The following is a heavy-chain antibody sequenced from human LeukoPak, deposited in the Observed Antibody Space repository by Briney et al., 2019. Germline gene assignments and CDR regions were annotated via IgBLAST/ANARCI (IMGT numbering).Heavy chain of an antibody. D-gene: IGHD4-11*01. Sequence: GGSLRLSCAASGFTFSSYWMSWVRQAPGKGLEWVANINQDVSAKYYVDSVKGRFTISRDNAKNSLYLQMNSLRAEDTAVYYCARATVTTPPDYWGQGTLVTVSS. CDR2: INQDVSAK. V-gene: IGHV3-7*04. CDR3: ARATVTTPPDY. J-gene: IGHJ4*02. CDR1: GFTFSSYW.